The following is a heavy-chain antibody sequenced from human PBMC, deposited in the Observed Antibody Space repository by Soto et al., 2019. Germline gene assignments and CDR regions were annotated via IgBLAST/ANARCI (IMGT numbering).Heavy chain of an antibody. D-gene: IGHD1-1*01. CDR3: ARVERGTATTVVDAFDI. CDR2: MSHSGGT. Sequence: PSETLSLTCAVYGGFVSSGGDYWSWIRQPPGKGLEWIGEMSHSGGTHFNPSLKSRVTISVDTSKNQFSLKMSSVTAADTALYYCARVERGTATTVVDAFDIWGPGTMLTVSS. J-gene: IGHJ3*02. CDR1: GGFVSSGGDY. V-gene: IGHV4-34*01.